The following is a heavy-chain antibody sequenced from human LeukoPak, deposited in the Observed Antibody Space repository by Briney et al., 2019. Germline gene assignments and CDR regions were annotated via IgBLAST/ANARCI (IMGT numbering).Heavy chain of an antibody. CDR1: GGSISSSSYY. J-gene: IGHJ4*02. CDR2: IYHSGST. V-gene: IGHV4-39*07. D-gene: IGHD6-19*01. CDR3: ARDLRIAVAGALYYFDY. Sequence: PSETLSLTCTVSGGSISSSSYYWGWIRQPPGKGLEWIGSIYHSGSTYYNPSLKSRVTISVDTSKNQFSLKLSSVTAADTAVYYCARDLRIAVAGALYYFDYWAREPWSPSPQ.